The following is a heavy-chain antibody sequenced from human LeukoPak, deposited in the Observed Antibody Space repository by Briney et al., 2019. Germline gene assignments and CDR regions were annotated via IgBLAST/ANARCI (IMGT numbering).Heavy chain of an antibody. CDR2: IYYSGST. CDR3: AVFIMGFFRDGYFDL. J-gene: IGHJ2*01. Sequence: PSETLSLTCTVSGVSISSYYWSWVRQPPGQGLEWIGYIYYSGSTNYNPSLKGRVTISVDTSKNQFSLKLSSVTAADTAVYYCAVFIMGFFRDGYFDLWGRGTLVTVSS. D-gene: IGHD3-10*01. V-gene: IGHV4-59*01. CDR1: GVSISSYY.